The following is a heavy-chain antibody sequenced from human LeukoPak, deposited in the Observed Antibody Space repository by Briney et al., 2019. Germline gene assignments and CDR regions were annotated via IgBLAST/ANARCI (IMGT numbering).Heavy chain of an antibody. CDR2: MYHGGST. V-gene: IGHV4-59*12. D-gene: IGHD3-10*01. CDR3: ARGYYGSGRIDY. Sequence: PSETLSLTCTVSGGSISSYYWSWIRQPPGKGLEWIGYMYHGGSTYYNPSLKSRVTMSVDRSKSQFSLKVSSLTAADTAVYYCARGYYGSGRIDYWGQGALVTVSS. CDR1: GGSISSYY. J-gene: IGHJ4*02.